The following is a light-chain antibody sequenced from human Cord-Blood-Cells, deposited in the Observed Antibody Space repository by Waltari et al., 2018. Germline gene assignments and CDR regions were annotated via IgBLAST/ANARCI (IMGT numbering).Light chain of an antibody. V-gene: IGLV3-19*01. CDR2: GKN. Sequence: SSELTQDPAVSVALGQTVRITCQGDSLRSYYASWYQQKPGQAPVLVIYGKNNRPSWIPDRFSGSSSGNTASLTITGAHAEDEADYYCNSRDSSGNHLVFGGGTKLTVL. CDR1: SLRSYY. CDR3: NSRDSSGNHLV. J-gene: IGLJ2*01.